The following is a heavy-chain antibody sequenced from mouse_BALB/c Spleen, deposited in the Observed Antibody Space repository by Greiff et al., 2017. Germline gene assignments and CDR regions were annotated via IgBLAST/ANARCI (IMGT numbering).Heavy chain of an antibody. D-gene: IGHD2-10*02. CDR2: IWSGGST. Sequence: VMLVESGPGLVQPSQSLSITCTVSGFSLTSYGVHWVRQSPGKGLAWLGVIWSGGSTDYNAAFISRLSISKDNSKSQVFFKMNSLQANDTAIYYCAKYGKRAMDYGGQGTSVTVSS. V-gene: IGHV2-2*02. CDR3: AKYGKRAMDY. J-gene: IGHJ4*01. CDR1: GFSLTSYG.